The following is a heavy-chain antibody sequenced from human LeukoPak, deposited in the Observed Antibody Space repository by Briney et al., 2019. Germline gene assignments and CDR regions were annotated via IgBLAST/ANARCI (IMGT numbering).Heavy chain of an antibody. V-gene: IGHV3-23*01. Sequence: PGGSLRLSCAASAFTFRGFIVHWVRQAPGKGLEWVSSVTSHGEITYYTGPVMGRFTISRDNARNTVSLQMSSLSAEDTAIYYCARRGDQGYMDVWGKGATVIVSS. CDR3: ARRGDQGYMDV. CDR2: VTSHGEIT. CDR1: AFTFRGFI. J-gene: IGHJ6*03. D-gene: IGHD7-27*01.